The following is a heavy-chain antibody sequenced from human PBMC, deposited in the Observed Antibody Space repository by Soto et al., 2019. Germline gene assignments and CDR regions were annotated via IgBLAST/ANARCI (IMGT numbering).Heavy chain of an antibody. J-gene: IGHJ6*02. CDR3: ARDRQSVLLWFGELFYYGMDV. CDR2: ISYDGSNK. V-gene: IGHV3-30-3*01. D-gene: IGHD3-10*01. Sequence: GGSLRLSCAASGFTFSSYAMHWVRQAPGKGLEWVAVISYDGSNKYYADSVKGRFTISRDNSKNTLYLQMNSLRAEDTAVYYCARDRQSVLLWFGELFYYGMDVWGQGTTVTVS. CDR1: GFTFSSYA.